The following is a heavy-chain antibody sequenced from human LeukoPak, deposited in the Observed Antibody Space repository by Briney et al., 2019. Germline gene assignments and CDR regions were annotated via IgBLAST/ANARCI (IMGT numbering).Heavy chain of an antibody. D-gene: IGHD1-14*01. CDR3: VRRFAANPRYVFDI. V-gene: IGHV4-34*01. Sequence: TSETLSLTCAVYGGSFSGYYWSWIRQPPGKGLEWIGEINHSGSTNYNPSLNSRVSMSVDTSKNQFSLKLNSVTAADTAVYYCVRRFAANPRYVFDIWGQGTMVTVSS. J-gene: IGHJ3*02. CDR2: INHSGST. CDR1: GGSFSGYY.